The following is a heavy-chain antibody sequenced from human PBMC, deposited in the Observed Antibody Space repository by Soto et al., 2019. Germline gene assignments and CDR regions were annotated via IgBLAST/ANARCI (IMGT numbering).Heavy chain of an antibody. CDR1: GYTFSAYY. D-gene: IGHD3-22*01. J-gene: IGHJ4*02. Sequence: ASVKVSCKPSGYTFSAYYMHWARQAPGQGLEWMGWINPKSGGTLYAQKFQGRVTMTRDTSISTAYMELSRLRSDDTAVYYCARGGTFAYDTSGYSVYWGQGTLVTVSS. CDR2: INPKSGGT. CDR3: ARGGTFAYDTSGYSVY. V-gene: IGHV1-2*02.